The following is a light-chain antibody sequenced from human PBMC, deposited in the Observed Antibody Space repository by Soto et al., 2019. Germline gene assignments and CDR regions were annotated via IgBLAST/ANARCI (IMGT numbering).Light chain of an antibody. CDR3: QQYNSYSPT. Sequence: IQVTQSPSTLSASVAARVTITCRASQSISTWLAWYQQEPGKAPKLLIHKASSLQSGVPSRFSGSGSGTDFTLTISSLHPDDFATYYCQQYNSYSPTFGQGTKVDIK. J-gene: IGKJ1*01. CDR2: KAS. CDR1: QSISTW. V-gene: IGKV1-5*03.